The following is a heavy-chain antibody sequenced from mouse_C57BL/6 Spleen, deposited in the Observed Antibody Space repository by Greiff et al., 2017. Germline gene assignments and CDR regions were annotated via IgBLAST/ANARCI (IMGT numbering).Heavy chain of an antibody. V-gene: IGHV7-3*01. D-gene: IGHD1-1*01. CDR3: ARGITTVYFDY. CDR2: IRNKANGYTT. J-gene: IGHJ2*01. Sequence: EVMLVESGGGLVQPGGSLSLSCAASGFTFTDYYMSWVRQPPGKALEWLGFIRNKANGYTTEYSASVKGRFTISRDNSQSILYLQMNALRAEDSATYYCARGITTVYFDYWGQGTTLTVSS. CDR1: GFTFTDYY.